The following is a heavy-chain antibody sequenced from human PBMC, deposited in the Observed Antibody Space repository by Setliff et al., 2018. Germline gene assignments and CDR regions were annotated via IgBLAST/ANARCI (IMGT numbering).Heavy chain of an antibody. V-gene: IGHV4-59*11. J-gene: IGHJ4*02. CDR3: ARGGVLGTGDFDY. CDR1: GASISTHY. D-gene: IGHD3-16*01. Sequence: SETLSLTCTVSGASISTHYWSWIRQPPGKGLEWIGHTYYIGATNYNPSLKGRVTISVDTSKNQVSLKMNFVTAAYTAVYYCARGGVLGTGDFDYWGQGTLVTAPQ. CDR2: TYYIGAT.